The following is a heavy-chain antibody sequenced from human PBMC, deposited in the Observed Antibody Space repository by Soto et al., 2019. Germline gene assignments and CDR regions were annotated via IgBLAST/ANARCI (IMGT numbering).Heavy chain of an antibody. CDR3: ARDSMKGYSYGLDY. D-gene: IGHD5-18*01. CDR2: IYYSGST. Sequence: SETLSLTCTVSGGSISSGGYYWSWIRQHPGKGLEWIGYIYYSGSTYYNPSLKSCVTISVDTFKNLFSLKLSSVTAADTAVYYCARDSMKGYSYGLDYWGQGTLVTVSS. J-gene: IGHJ4*02. V-gene: IGHV4-31*03. CDR1: GGSISSGGYY.